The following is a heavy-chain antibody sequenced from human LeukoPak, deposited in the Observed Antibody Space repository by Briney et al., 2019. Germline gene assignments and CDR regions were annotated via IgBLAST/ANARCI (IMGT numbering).Heavy chain of an antibody. J-gene: IGHJ4*02. D-gene: IGHD3-22*01. V-gene: IGHV4-38-2*02. CDR1: GYSISRGYS. CDR3: ARTPIYYFDNSGYYN. CDR2: IYHSGST. Sequence: SETLSLTCTVSGYSISRGYSWGWIRQPPGKGLEWIGNIYHSGSTNYSPSLKSRVTMSVDTSKKQFSLRLSSVTAADTAVYYCARTPIYYFDNSGYYNWGQGTLVTVSS.